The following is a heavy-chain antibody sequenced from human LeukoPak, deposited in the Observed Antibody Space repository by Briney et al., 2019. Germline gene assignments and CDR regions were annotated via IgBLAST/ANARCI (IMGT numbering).Heavy chain of an antibody. CDR1: GFTFSRYS. D-gene: IGHD3-3*01. Sequence: PGGSLRLSCAASGFTFSRYSMNWVHQAPGKGLEWVANIKQDGSEKYYVDPVRGRLTISRDNAENSLFLQMNRLRVEDTAVYYCTRDFGRSSYYFDFWGQGTLVTVSS. CDR3: TRDFGRSSYYFDF. CDR2: IKQDGSEK. V-gene: IGHV3-7*01. J-gene: IGHJ4*02.